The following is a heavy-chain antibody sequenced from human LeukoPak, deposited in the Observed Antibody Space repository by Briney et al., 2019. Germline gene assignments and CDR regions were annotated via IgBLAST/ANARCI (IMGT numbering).Heavy chain of an antibody. CDR2: ISGSGGST. D-gene: IGHD3-10*01. Sequence: ETLSLTCTVSGGSISSYYWSWVRQAPGKGLEWVSAISGSGGSTYYADSVKGRFTISGDNSKNTLYLQMNSLRAEDTAVYYCAKGLWFGELTPETYFDYWGQGTLVTVSS. CDR3: AKGLWFGELTPETYFDY. CDR1: GGSISSYY. J-gene: IGHJ4*02. V-gene: IGHV3-23*01.